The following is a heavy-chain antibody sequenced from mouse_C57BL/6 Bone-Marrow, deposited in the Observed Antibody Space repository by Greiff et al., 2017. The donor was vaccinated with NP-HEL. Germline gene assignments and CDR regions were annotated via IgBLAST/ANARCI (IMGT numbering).Heavy chain of an antibody. J-gene: IGHJ2*01. D-gene: IGHD1-1*01. Sequence: VQLQQPGAELVKPGASVKLSCKASGYTFTSYWMQWVKQRPGQGLEWIGEIDPSDSYTNYNQKFKGKATLTVDTSSSTAYMQLSSLTSEDSAVYYCATVGYYFDYWGQGTTLTVSS. CDR3: ATVGYYFDY. CDR2: IDPSDSYT. CDR1: GYTFTSYW. V-gene: IGHV1-50*01.